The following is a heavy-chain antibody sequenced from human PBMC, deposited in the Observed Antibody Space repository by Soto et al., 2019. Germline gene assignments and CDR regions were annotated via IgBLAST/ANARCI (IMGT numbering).Heavy chain of an antibody. J-gene: IGHJ4*02. V-gene: IGHV5-51*01. CDR2: IYPGDSDT. D-gene: IGHD3-22*01. CDR3: ARQEDYDSIFYYCDY. CDR1: GYSFTSYW. Sequence: GESLKISCKGSGYSFTSYWIGWVRQMPGKGLEWMGIIYPGDSDTRYSPSFQGQVTISADKSISTAYLQWSSLKASDTAMYYCARQEDYDSIFYYCDYWGLGTLFTVCS.